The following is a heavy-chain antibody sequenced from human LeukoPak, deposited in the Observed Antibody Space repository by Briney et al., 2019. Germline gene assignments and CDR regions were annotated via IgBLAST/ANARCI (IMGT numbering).Heavy chain of an antibody. CDR2: INPNSGGT. D-gene: IGHD3-9*01. Sequence: ASVKVSCKASGYTFTGYYMHWVRQAPGQGLEWMGWINPNSGGTNYAQKFQGRVTMTRDTSISTAYMELSRLRSDDTAVYYCARGGILTGYYLEQDYWGQGTLVTVSS. CDR1: GYTFTGYY. CDR3: ARGGILTGYYLEQDY. J-gene: IGHJ4*02. V-gene: IGHV1-2*02.